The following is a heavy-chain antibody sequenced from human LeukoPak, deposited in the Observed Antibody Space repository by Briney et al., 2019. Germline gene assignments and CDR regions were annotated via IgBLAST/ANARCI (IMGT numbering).Heavy chain of an antibody. V-gene: IGHV3-7*01. CDR2: IKQDGSEE. Sequence: GGSLRLSCAASGFTFSSYWMTWVRQAPGKGLEWVANIKQDGSEEYYVDSVKGRFTISRDNAKNSLYLQMNSLRAEDTALYYCASSRYDSSGYYGIIGYWGQGTLVTVSS. CDR3: ASSRYDSSGYYGIIGY. J-gene: IGHJ4*02. D-gene: IGHD3-22*01. CDR1: GFTFSSYW.